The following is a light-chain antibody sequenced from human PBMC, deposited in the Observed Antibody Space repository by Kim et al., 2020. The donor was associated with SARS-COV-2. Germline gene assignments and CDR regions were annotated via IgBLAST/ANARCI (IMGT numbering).Light chain of an antibody. J-gene: IGLJ3*02. CDR1: KLGTKY. CDR2: RDT. Sequence: SYELTQPPSLSVYPGQTASITCSGDKLGTKYASWYQQKPGQSPVVVIYRDTKRRSGIPERFSGSNSGNTATLTISGTQAMDEADYYCQAWDSNAAVFGGGTQLTVL. CDR3: QAWDSNAAV. V-gene: IGLV3-1*01.